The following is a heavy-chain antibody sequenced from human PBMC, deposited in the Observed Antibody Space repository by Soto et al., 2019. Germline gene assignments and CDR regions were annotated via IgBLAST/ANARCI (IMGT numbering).Heavy chain of an antibody. J-gene: IGHJ6*03. CDR3: ARLNYDFWSGYLSYYYYYMDV. V-gene: IGHV1-3*01. Sequence: GASVKVSCKASGYTFTSYAMDWVRQAPGQRLEWMGWINADNGNTKYSQKLQGRVTMTTDTSTSTAYMELRSLRSDDTAVYYCARLNYDFWSGYLSYYYYYMDVWGKGTTVTVSS. CDR1: GYTFTSYA. D-gene: IGHD3-3*01. CDR2: INADNGNT.